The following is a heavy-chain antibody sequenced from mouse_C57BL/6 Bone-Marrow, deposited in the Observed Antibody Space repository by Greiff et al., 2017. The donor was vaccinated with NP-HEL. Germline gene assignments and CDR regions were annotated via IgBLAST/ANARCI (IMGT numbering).Heavy chain of an antibody. J-gene: IGHJ3*01. CDR1: GFTFSDYG. Sequence: EVELMESGGGLVKPGGSLKLSCAASGFTFSDYGMHWVRQAPEKGLEWVAYISSGSSTIYYADTVKGRFTISRDNAKNTLFLQMTSLRSEDTAMYYCARWDYYGSPFAYWGQGTLVTVSA. CDR3: ARWDYYGSPFAY. V-gene: IGHV5-17*01. D-gene: IGHD1-1*01. CDR2: ISSGSSTI.